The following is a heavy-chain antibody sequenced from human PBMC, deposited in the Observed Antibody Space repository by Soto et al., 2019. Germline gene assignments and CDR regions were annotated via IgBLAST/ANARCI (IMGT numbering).Heavy chain of an antibody. D-gene: IGHD3-3*01. CDR3: ARVDYDFWSGYYLGWFDP. CDR2: IYYSGST. Sequence: SETLSLTCTVSGGSISSSSYYWGWIRQPPGKGLEWIGSIYYSGSTYYNPSLKSRVTISVDTSKNQFSLKLSSVTAADTAVYYCARVDYDFWSGYYLGWFDPWGQGTLVTVSS. J-gene: IGHJ5*02. V-gene: IGHV4-39*01. CDR1: GGSISSSSYY.